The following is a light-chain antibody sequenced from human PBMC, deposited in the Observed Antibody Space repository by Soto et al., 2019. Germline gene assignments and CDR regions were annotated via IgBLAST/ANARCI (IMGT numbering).Light chain of an antibody. CDR2: EVT. J-gene: IGLJ2*01. Sequence: QSALTQPASVSGSPGQSISISCSGTSSDIGAYNYVSWYQQFPSKAPKLLIYEVTNRPSGVSSRFSGSKSGNTASLTISGLQAEDEGEYFCTSYATTSTLVFGGGTKLTVL. CDR1: SSDIGAYNY. V-gene: IGLV2-14*01. CDR3: TSYATTSTLV.